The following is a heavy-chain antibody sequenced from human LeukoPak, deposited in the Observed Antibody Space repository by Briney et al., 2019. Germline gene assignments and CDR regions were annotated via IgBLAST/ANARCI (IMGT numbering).Heavy chain of an antibody. CDR2: ISGSGGST. Sequence: GGSLRLSCAASGFTFSSYAMSWVRQAPGKGLEWVSAISGSGGSTYYADSVKGRFTISRDNSKNTLYLQMNSLRAEDTAVYYCARDADLQGYSSSVFDYWGQGTLVTVSS. V-gene: IGHV3-23*01. D-gene: IGHD6-6*01. J-gene: IGHJ4*02. CDR3: ARDADLQGYSSSVFDY. CDR1: GFTFSSYA.